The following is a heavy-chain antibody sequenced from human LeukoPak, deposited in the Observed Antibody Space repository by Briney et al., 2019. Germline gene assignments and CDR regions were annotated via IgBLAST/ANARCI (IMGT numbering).Heavy chain of an antibody. V-gene: IGHV1-46*01. J-gene: IGHJ4*02. CDR3: ARDQSPSWGSGSYCSLDY. CDR1: GYTFTSYY. Sequence: ASVKVSCKASGYTFTSYYMHWVRQAPGQGLEWMGIINPSGGSTSYAQKFQGRVTMTRDTSTSTVYMELSSLRSEDTAVYYCARDQSPSWGSGSYCSLDYWGQGTLVTVSS. D-gene: IGHD3-10*01. CDR2: INPSGGST.